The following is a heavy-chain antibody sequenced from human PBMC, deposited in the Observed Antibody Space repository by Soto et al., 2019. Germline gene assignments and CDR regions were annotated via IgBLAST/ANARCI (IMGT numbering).Heavy chain of an antibody. V-gene: IGHV3-30-3*01. CDR3: ARDRYDIVVVPAANWYFDL. J-gene: IGHJ2*01. D-gene: IGHD2-2*01. CDR2: ISYDGSKK. Sequence: QVQLVESGGGVVQPGRSLRLSCAASGFTFSSYAMHWVRQAPGKGLEWVAVISYDGSKKYYADSVQGRFTISRDNSKNTLYLQMNSLSAEDTAVYYCARDRYDIVVVPAANWYFDLWGRGTLVTVSS. CDR1: GFTFSSYA.